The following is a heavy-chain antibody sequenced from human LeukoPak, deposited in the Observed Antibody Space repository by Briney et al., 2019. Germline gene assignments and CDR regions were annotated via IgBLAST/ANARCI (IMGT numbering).Heavy chain of an antibody. J-gene: IGHJ5*02. CDR2: ISYSGGT. CDR3: ARLKHLWFHP. V-gene: IGHV4-59*11. Sequence: SETLSLTCTVSVGSISSHYWSWLRQTPGKGLEWIGYISYSGGTNYNPSLKSRVTISVDTSKSQFSLKLTSVTAADTAVYYCARLKHLWFHPWGQGTLVTVSS. D-gene: IGHD2-21*01. CDR1: VGSISSHY.